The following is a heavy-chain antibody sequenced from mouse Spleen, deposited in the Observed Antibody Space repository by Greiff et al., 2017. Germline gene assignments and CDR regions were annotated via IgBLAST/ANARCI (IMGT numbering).Heavy chain of an antibody. CDR2: IDPANGNT. Sequence: VQLKESGAELVKPGASVKLSCTASGFNIKDTYMHWVKQRPEQGLEWIGRIDPANGNTKYDPKFQGKATITADTSSNTAYLQLSSLTSEDSAVYYCARRRYYGSSYDYWGQGTTLTVSS. CDR1: GFNIKDTY. J-gene: IGHJ2*01. CDR3: ARRRYYGSSYDY. D-gene: IGHD1-1*01. V-gene: IGHV14-3*02.